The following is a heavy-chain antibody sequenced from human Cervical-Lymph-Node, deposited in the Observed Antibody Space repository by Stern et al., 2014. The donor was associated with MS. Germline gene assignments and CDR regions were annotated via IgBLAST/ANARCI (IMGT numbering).Heavy chain of an antibody. CDR2: ISTRWIT. V-gene: IGHV4-61*02. Sequence: QVQLQESGPGLVKPSQTLSLTCTVSGGSVSSGNYYWSWIRQPAGKGLEWIGRISTRWITNYHPSLKSRVTISVDTSRNQCSLKLNFVTAADTAVYFCARDRGRYYGSGTYIYYFDYWGQGTLVTVSS. CDR1: GGSVSSGNYY. CDR3: ARDRGRYYGSGTYIYYFDY. D-gene: IGHD3-10*01. J-gene: IGHJ4*02.